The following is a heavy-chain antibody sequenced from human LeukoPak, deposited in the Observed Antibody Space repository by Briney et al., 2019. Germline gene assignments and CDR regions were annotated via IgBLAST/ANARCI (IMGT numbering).Heavy chain of an antibody. CDR1: GGSFSGYY. V-gene: IGHV4-34*01. CDR3: ARHLRLYGSGSYFDY. J-gene: IGHJ4*02. CDR2: INHSAST. D-gene: IGHD3-10*01. Sequence: PSETLSLTCAVYGGSFSGYYWSWIRQPPGKGLEWIGEINHSASTNYNPSLKSRVTISVDMSKNQFSLKLSSVTAADTAVYYCARHLRLYGSGSYFDYWGQGTLVTVSS.